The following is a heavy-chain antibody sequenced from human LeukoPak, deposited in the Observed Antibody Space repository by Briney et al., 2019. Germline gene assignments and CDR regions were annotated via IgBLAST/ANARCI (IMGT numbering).Heavy chain of an antibody. V-gene: IGHV1-3*01. D-gene: IGHD6-19*01. Sequence: ASVKVSCKASGYTFTSYAMHWVRQAPGQRLEWMGWINAGNGNTKYSQKFQGRVTITRDTSASTAYMELSSLRSEDTAVYYCARGGSGWYVGPYYYGMDVWGQGTTVTVSS. CDR2: INAGNGNT. J-gene: IGHJ6*02. CDR3: ARGGSGWYVGPYYYGMDV. CDR1: GYTFTSYA.